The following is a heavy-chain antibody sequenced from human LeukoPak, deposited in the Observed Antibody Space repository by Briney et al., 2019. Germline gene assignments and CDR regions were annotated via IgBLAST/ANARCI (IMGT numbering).Heavy chain of an antibody. CDR1: GGSISSYY. D-gene: IGHD2-2*01. V-gene: IGHV4-59*01. J-gene: IGHJ5*02. Sequence: SETLSLTCTVSGGSISSYYWSWIRQPPGKGLEWIGYIYYSGSTNYNPSPKSRVTISVDTSKNQFSLKLSSVTAADTAVYYCAREPAAGGWFDPWGQGTLVTVSS. CDR2: IYYSGST. CDR3: AREPAAGGWFDP.